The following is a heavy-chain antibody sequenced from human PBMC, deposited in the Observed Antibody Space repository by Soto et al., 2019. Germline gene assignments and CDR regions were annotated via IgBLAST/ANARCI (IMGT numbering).Heavy chain of an antibody. Sequence: SETLSLTCTVSGGSISSGGYYWSWIRQHPGKGLEWIGYIYYSGSTYYNPSLKSRVTISVDTSKNQFSLKLSSVTAADTAVYYCARGGDMTTVTTFDYWGQGTLVTVSS. J-gene: IGHJ4*02. CDR1: GGSISSGGYY. CDR3: ARGGDMTTVTTFDY. CDR2: IYYSGST. D-gene: IGHD4-17*01. V-gene: IGHV4-31*03.